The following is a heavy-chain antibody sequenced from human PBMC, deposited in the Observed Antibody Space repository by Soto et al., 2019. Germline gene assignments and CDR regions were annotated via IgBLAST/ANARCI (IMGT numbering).Heavy chain of an antibody. J-gene: IGHJ4*02. V-gene: IGHV3-21*01. CDR1: GFTFSSYS. CDR3: ARDQPGDRKLAGAVDY. D-gene: IGHD6-19*01. CDR2: ISSSSSYI. Sequence: EVQLVESGGGLVKPGGSLRLSCAASGFTFSSYSMNWVRQAPGKGLEWVSSISSSSSYIYYADSVKGRFTITRDNAKNSLKLQMNSLRAEDTAVYYCARDQPGDRKLAGAVDYWGQVTLVTVSS.